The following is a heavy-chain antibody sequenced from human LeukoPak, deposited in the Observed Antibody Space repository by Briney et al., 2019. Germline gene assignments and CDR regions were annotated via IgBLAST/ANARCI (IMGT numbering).Heavy chain of an antibody. Sequence: GESLKISCKASGYTFNKNYIAWVRQVSGKGLEWMGIIYPGDSDTRYNPSFQGHVTISADESISTAFLQWSSVEATDSAMYYCVRGNQKYGDYVRDWGQGTLVTISS. J-gene: IGHJ4*02. CDR3: VRGNQKYGDYVRD. D-gene: IGHD4-17*01. CDR1: GYTFNKNY. V-gene: IGHV5-51*01. CDR2: IYPGDSDT.